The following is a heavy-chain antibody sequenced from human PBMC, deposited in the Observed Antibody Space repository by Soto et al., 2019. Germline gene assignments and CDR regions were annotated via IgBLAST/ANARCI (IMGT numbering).Heavy chain of an antibody. CDR1: GFTFSNAW. V-gene: IGHV3-15*07. CDR2: IKSKTDGGTT. CDR3: TTGPGYSYGFVNSLSSLP. Sequence: PGGSLRLSCAASGFTFSNAWMNWVRQAPGKGLEWVGRIKSKTDGGTTDYAAPVKGRFTISRDDSKNTLYLQMNSLKTEDTAVYYCTTGPGYSYGFVNSLSSLPWGQGTLVTVSS. J-gene: IGHJ5*02. D-gene: IGHD5-18*01.